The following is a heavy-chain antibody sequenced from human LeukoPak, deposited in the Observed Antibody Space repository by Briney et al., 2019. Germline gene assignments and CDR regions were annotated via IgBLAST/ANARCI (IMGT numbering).Heavy chain of an antibody. CDR2: IKEDGSAK. CDR3: ARDREVRGVDY. V-gene: IGHV3-7*01. J-gene: IGHJ4*02. CDR1: GFTFSNYW. Sequence: GGSLRLSCAASGFTFSNYWMSWVRQAPGKGLEWVANIKEDGSAKYYVDSVKGRFTISRDNAKNSLYLQMNSLRAEDTAVYYCARDREVRGVDYWGQGTLVTVSS. D-gene: IGHD3-10*01.